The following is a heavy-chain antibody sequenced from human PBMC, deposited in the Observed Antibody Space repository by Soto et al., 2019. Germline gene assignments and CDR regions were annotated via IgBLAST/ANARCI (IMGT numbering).Heavy chain of an antibody. D-gene: IGHD1-7*01. Sequence: GESLKISCKGSGYSFTSYWIGWVRQMPGKGLEWMGIIYPGDSDTRYSPSFQGQVTISADKSISTAYLQWSSLKASDTAMYYCARLKLELLRDNGWFDPWGQGTLVTVSS. J-gene: IGHJ5*02. V-gene: IGHV5-51*01. CDR2: IYPGDSDT. CDR1: GYSFTSYW. CDR3: ARLKLELLRDNGWFDP.